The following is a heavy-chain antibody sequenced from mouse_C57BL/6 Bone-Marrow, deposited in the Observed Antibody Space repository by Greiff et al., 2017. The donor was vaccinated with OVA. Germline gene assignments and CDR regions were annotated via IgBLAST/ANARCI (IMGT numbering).Heavy chain of an antibody. D-gene: IGHD2-4*01. V-gene: IGHV5-6*01. Sequence: EVKVVESGGDLVKPGGSLKLSCAASGFTFSSYGMSWVRQTPDKRLEWVATISSGGSYTYYPDSVKGRFTISRDNAKKTLYLQMSSLKSEDTAMYYCASVDDYDRGYYAMDYWGQGTSVTVSS. CDR1: GFTFSSYG. CDR2: ISSGGSYT. J-gene: IGHJ4*01. CDR3: ASVDDYDRGYYAMDY.